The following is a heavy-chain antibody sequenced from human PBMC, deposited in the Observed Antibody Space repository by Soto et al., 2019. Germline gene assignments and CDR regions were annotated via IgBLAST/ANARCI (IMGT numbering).Heavy chain of an antibody. CDR1: GFTFSSYD. CDR3: ARASPGYCSGGSCYSHYGMDV. CDR2: IGTAGDT. J-gene: IGHJ6*02. V-gene: IGHV3-13*01. Sequence: RLSCAASGFTFSSYDMHWVRQATGKGLEWVSAIGTAGDTYYPGSVKGRFTISRENAKNSLYLQMNSLRAGDTAVYYCARASPGYCSGGSCYSHYGMDVCGQGPTVTVYS. D-gene: IGHD2-15*01.